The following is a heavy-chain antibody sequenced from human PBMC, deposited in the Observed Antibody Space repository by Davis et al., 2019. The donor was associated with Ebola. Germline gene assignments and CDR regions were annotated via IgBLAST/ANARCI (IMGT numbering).Heavy chain of an antibody. CDR3: ARTKSYYYDSFDY. D-gene: IGHD3-22*01. CDR2: IYPGDSDT. Sequence: GESLKISCKGSGNSSTSYWIGWVRQMPGKGLEWMGIIYPGDSDTRYSPSFQGQVTISADKSISTAYLQWSSLKASDTAMYYCARTKSYYYDSFDYWGQGTLVTVSS. CDR1: GNSSTSYW. V-gene: IGHV5-51*01. J-gene: IGHJ4*02.